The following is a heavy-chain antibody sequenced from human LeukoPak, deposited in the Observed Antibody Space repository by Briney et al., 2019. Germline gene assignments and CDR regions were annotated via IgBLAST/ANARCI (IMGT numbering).Heavy chain of an antibody. CDR1: GFTFSSYA. V-gene: IGHV3-23*01. CDR2: ISGSGGST. D-gene: IGHD1-26*01. Sequence: GGSLRLSCAASGFTFSSYAMSWVRQAPGKGLEWVSAISGSGGSTYYADSVKGRFTISRDNSKNTLYLQMNSLRAEDTAVYYCARDWSGSYDGDDYWGQGTLVTVSS. CDR3: ARDWSGSYDGDDY. J-gene: IGHJ4*02.